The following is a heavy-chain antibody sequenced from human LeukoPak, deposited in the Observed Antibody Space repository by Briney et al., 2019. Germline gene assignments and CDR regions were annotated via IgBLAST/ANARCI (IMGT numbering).Heavy chain of an antibody. Sequence: GRSLRLSCAASGFTFSSYAMHWVRQAPGKGLEWVAVISYDGSNKYYADSVKGRFTISRDNSKNTLYLQMNSLRAEDTAVYYCAKGARYSYGYWGDYWGQGTLVTVSS. CDR2: ISYDGSNK. J-gene: IGHJ4*02. D-gene: IGHD5-18*01. CDR3: AKGARYSYGYWGDY. V-gene: IGHV3-30-3*01. CDR1: GFTFSSYA.